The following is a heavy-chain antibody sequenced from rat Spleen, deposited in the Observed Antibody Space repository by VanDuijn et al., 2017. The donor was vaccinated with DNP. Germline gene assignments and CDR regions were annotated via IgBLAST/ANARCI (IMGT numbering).Heavy chain of an antibody. CDR2: ISNTGDHT. D-gene: IGHD1-4*01. J-gene: IGHJ2*01. CDR1: GFTFSNYW. CDR3: VSRPPPTRGPFDY. Sequence: EVQLVESGGGLVQPGRSLKLSCAASGFTFSNYWMTWIRQAPGKGLEWVASISNTGDHTYYSDSVKGRFTMSRDNAKSTLYLQMDSLRSEDTATYYCVSRPPPTRGPFDYWGQGVTVTVSS. V-gene: IGHV5-31*01.